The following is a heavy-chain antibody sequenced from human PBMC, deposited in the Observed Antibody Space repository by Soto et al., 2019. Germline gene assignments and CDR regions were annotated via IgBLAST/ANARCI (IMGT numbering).Heavy chain of an antibody. Sequence: EVHLVESGGGLVQPGGSLRLSCAASGFTFSRYWMSWVRQAPGKGLEWVANIKEDGSKKKNVDSVKGRFTISRDNAKNSLYLQMNSLRAEDTAVYYCARAYYDFLWGSYRFDYWGQGALVTVSS. J-gene: IGHJ4*02. D-gene: IGHD3-16*02. CDR1: GFTFSRYW. V-gene: IGHV3-7*01. CDR3: ARAYYDFLWGSYRFDY. CDR2: IKEDGSKK.